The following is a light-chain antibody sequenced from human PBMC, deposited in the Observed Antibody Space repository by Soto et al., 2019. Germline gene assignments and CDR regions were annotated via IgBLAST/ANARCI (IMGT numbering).Light chain of an antibody. CDR2: AAS. CDR3: HQSYSTLT. Sequence: DIQMTQSPSSLSASVGDRVTITCRASQSISSYLNWYQQKPGKAPKLLIYAASSLQSGVPSRFSGSGSGTDFTLTISSRQTEDFATYSCHQSYSTLTFGPGTKVDIK. J-gene: IGKJ3*01. V-gene: IGKV1-39*01. CDR1: QSISSY.